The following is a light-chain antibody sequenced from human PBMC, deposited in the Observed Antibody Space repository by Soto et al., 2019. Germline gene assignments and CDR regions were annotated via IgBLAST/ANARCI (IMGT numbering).Light chain of an antibody. V-gene: IGKV3-15*01. CDR1: QSVSGN. Sequence: EIVMTQSPATLSVSPGERATLSCRASQSVSGNLVWYQQKPGQAPRLLIYGASTRATGIPARFSGSGSGTELTLTIGSLQSEDFAVYYCQQYNDWPPTFGQGTKVEIK. CDR3: QQYNDWPPT. CDR2: GAS. J-gene: IGKJ1*01.